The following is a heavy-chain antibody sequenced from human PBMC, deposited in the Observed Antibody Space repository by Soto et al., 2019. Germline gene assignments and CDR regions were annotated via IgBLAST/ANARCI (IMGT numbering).Heavy chain of an antibody. D-gene: IGHD1-1*01. CDR3: ARGGLEPFDY. Sequence: EVQLVESGGGLVQPGGSLRLSCAASGFNLGSYWMHWVRQAPGKGLVWVSRINDYGTTINYAESVEGRFTISRDDAMSEVYPQMNNLRAEDTAVYYCARGGLEPFDYWGQGALVTVSS. J-gene: IGHJ4*02. CDR1: GFNLGSYW. V-gene: IGHV3-74*01. CDR2: INDYGTTI.